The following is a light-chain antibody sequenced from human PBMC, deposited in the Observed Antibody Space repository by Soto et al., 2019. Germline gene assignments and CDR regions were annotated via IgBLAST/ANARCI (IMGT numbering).Light chain of an antibody. CDR3: QQHGQWPIT. V-gene: IGKV3D-15*01. Sequence: EIVMTQSPATLSLSPGERATLSFMASQSVNRNYLACCQQKPGQAPRLLIYGISKRATDIPDRFSGSGSGTEFTLTISSLQPEDFATYYCQQHGQWPITFGQGTRLEIK. J-gene: IGKJ5*01. CDR2: GIS. CDR1: QSVNRN.